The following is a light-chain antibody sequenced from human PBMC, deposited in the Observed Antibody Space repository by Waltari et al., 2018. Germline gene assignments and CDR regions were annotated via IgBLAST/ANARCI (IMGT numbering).Light chain of an antibody. V-gene: IGKV4-1*01. CDR2: WAS. CDR3: QQYYSTPPT. Sequence: DIVMTQSPDSLAVSLGERATHNCNASQSVFYSSNNKNYLAWYRQKPGQPPKLLIYWASTRESGVPDRFSGSGSGTDFTLTISSLQAEDVAVYYCQQYYSTPPTFGPGTKVDIK. CDR1: QSVFYSSNNKNY. J-gene: IGKJ3*01.